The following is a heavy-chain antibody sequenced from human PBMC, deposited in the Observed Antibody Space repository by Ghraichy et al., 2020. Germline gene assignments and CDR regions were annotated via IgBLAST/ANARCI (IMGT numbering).Heavy chain of an antibody. D-gene: IGHD6-13*01. CDR1: GFTFSSYW. J-gene: IGHJ4*02. V-gene: IGHV3-7*01. CDR3: ARDGRPSSWLDFDY. Sequence: GVLRLSCAASGFTFSSYWMSWVRQAPGKGLEWVANIKQDGSEKYYVDSVRGRFTISRDNAKNSLYLQMNSLRADDTAVYYCARDGRPSSWLDFDYWGQRTLVTVSS. CDR2: IKQDGSEK.